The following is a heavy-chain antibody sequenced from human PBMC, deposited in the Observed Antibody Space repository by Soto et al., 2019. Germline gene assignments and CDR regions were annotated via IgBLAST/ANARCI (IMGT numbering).Heavy chain of an antibody. CDR1: GFTFSSYA. V-gene: IGHV3-30-3*01. D-gene: IGHD6-6*01. Sequence: GGSLRLSCAASGFTFSSYAMHWVRQAPGKGLEWVAVISYDGSNKYYADSVKGRFTISRDNSKNTLYLQMNSLRAEDTAVYYCARGTSIAARGSALGVYYYYYYGMDVWGQGTTVTVSS. J-gene: IGHJ6*02. CDR2: ISYDGSNK. CDR3: ARGTSIAARGSALGVYYYYYYGMDV.